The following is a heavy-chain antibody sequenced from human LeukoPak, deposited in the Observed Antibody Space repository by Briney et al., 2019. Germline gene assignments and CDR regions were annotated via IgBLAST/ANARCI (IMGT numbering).Heavy chain of an antibody. CDR1: GFTFSNYA. CDR2: ISSSSSTI. D-gene: IGHD3-22*01. J-gene: IGHJ4*02. V-gene: IGHV3-48*01. Sequence: GGSLRLSCAASGFTFSNYALHWVRQAPGKGLEWVSYISSSSSTIYYADSVKGRFTISRDNAKNSLYLQMNSLRPDDTAIYFCARQEARNYYYEGLDYWGQGNLVTVSS. CDR3: ARQEARNYYYEGLDY.